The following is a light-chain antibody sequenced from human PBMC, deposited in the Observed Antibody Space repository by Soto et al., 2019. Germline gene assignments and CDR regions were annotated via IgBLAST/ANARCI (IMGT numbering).Light chain of an antibody. CDR1: SSDVGSNNL. CDR2: EAT. Sequence: QSALSQPASVSGSPGQSITIPCTGSSSDVGSNNLVSWYQQHPGKAPKVMIYEATKRPSGVSNRFSGSKSGNTASLTISGLQAEDEADSYCCSYANFYLWVFGGGTKLTVL. V-gene: IGLV2-23*01. J-gene: IGLJ3*02. CDR3: CSYANFYLWV.